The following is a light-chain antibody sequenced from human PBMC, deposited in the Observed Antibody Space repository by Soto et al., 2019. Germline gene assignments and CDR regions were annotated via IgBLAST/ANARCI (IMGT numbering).Light chain of an antibody. Sequence: DIQMTESASSLSASVGDRVTITCQASQDIRKYLNWYQQKPGKAPKLLIFAASSLQSGVPSRFSGSRSGPDFTLTISSLQPEDFATYYCQQSYSSPPTFGQGTKVDI. J-gene: IGKJ1*01. CDR2: AAS. V-gene: IGKV1-39*01. CDR1: QDIRKY. CDR3: QQSYSSPPT.